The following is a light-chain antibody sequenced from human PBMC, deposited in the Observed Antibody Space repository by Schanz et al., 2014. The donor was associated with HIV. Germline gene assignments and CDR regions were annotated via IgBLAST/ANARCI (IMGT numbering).Light chain of an antibody. CDR2: GAS. CDR3: QQYNNWPLYT. V-gene: IGKV3-15*01. J-gene: IGKJ2*01. CDR1: QSVSSSY. Sequence: EIVLTQSPGTLSLSPGERATLSCRASQSVSSSYLAWYQQKPGQAPRLLLYGASTRATGVPARFSGSGSGTEFTLTISSLQSEDFAVYYCQQYNNWPLYTFGQGTKLEIK.